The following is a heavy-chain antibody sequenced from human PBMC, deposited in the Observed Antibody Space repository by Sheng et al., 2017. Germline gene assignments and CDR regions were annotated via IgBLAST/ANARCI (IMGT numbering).Heavy chain of an antibody. D-gene: IGHD6-6*01. V-gene: IGHV3-33*06. CDR2: IWYDGSDK. J-gene: IGHJ4*02. CDR3: AKDDWGPSSIGGPDC. Sequence: QVQLVESGGGVVQPGRSLRLSCAASGFTFSTYGMHWVRQAPGKGLEWVAVIWYDGSDKYYADSVKGRFTISRDNSKNTLYLQMNSLRAEDTAVYYCAKDDWGPSSIGGPDCWGQGTLVTVSS. CDR1: GFTFSTYG.